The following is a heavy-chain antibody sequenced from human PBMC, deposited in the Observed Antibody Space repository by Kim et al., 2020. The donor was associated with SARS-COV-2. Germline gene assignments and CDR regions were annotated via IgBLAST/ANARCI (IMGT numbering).Heavy chain of an antibody. CDR1: GGSISSSSYY. CDR2: IYYSGTT. CDR3: ARALGVGATGFDY. V-gene: IGHV4-39*07. D-gene: IGHD1-26*01. J-gene: IGHJ4*02. Sequence: SETLSLICTVSGGSISSSSYYWGWIRQPPGKGLEWIGSIYYSGTTYYNPSLRSRVTISVDSSKNHFSLKLSSVTAADTAVYFCARALGVGATGFDYWGQGILVTVAS.